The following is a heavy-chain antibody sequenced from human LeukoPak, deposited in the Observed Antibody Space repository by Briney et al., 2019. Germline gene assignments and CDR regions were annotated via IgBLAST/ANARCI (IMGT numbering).Heavy chain of an antibody. CDR2: IYTSGST. CDR3: ARDRATIAVAPNWFDP. Sequence: SETLSLNCTGSGGSISSYYWSWLRQPAGKGLEWIGSIYTSGSTNYNRDLKSRVTMSVDRSKNQFSLKRRSVTAADTAGYYCARDRATIAVAPNWFDPWGQGTLVTVSS. V-gene: IGHV4-4*07. D-gene: IGHD6-19*01. J-gene: IGHJ5*02. CDR1: GGSISSYY.